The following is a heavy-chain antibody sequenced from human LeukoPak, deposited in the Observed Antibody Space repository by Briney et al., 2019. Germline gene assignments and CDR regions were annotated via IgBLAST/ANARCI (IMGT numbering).Heavy chain of an antibody. CDR1: GFTFSSYS. CDR3: ARDVTDYYGSGSYRDY. V-gene: IGHV3-21*01. Sequence: GGSLRLSCAASGFTFSSYSMNRVRQAPGKGLEWVSSISSSSSYIYYADSVKGRFTISRDNAKNSLYLQMNSLRAEDTAVYYCARDVTDYYGSGSYRDYWGQGELVTVSS. J-gene: IGHJ4*02. D-gene: IGHD3-10*01. CDR2: ISSSSSYI.